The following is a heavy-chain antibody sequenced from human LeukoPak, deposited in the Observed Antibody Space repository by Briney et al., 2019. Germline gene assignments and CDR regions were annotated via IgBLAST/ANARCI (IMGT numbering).Heavy chain of an antibody. Sequence: SETLSLTCAVYGGSFSGYYWSWIRQPPGKGLEWIGEISHSGSTNYNPSLKSRVTISVDTSKNQFSLKLSSVTAADTAVYYCARSGYSYGTFDYWGQGTLVTVSS. CDR3: ARSGYSYGTFDY. CDR2: ISHSGST. CDR1: GGSFSGYY. D-gene: IGHD5-18*01. V-gene: IGHV4-34*01. J-gene: IGHJ4*02.